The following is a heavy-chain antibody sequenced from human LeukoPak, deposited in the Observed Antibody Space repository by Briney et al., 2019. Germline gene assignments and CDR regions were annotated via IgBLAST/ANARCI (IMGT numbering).Heavy chain of an antibody. V-gene: IGHV4-39*07. CDR3: ARERTLNGVVNRRYYMDV. CDR1: GGSISGSTNY. D-gene: IGHD3-3*01. CDR2: IFYSGSI. Sequence: PSETLSLTCTVSGGSISGSTNYWGWIRQPPGKGLEWIGSIFYSGSIDYNPSLKSRVTISIDRSKNQFSLRLRSVTAADTAVYFCARERTLNGVVNRRYYMDVWGRGTTVTVSS. J-gene: IGHJ6*03.